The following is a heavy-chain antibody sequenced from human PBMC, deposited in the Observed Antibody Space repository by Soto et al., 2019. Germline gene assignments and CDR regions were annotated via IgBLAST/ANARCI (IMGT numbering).Heavy chain of an antibody. J-gene: IGHJ3*01. D-gene: IGHD2-15*01. Sequence: QVQLQDSGPGLVKTSETLSLTCTVSGASISSGDYYWSWIRQSPGKGLQCNGYIFNSGETYYTPSLENRLCLSIDASKNQFSLTLNSVTDAETAVYFCGRSHSVLGGFDVRGPGTVVTVSS. CDR2: IFNSGET. V-gene: IGHV4-30-4*08. CDR3: GRSHSVLGGFDV. CDR1: GASISSGDYY.